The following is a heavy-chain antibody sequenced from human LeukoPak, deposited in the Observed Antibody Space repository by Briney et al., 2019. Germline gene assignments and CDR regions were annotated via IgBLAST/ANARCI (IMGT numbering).Heavy chain of an antibody. D-gene: IGHD2-2*02. V-gene: IGHV4-34*01. CDR3: ARGAIGRRATRSSLGMDV. CDR2: INHSGST. Sequence: GSLRLSCAASGFTFNSYAMSWVRQAPGKGLEWIGEINHSGSTNYNPSLKSRVTISVDASKNQFSLKLSSVTAADTAVYYCARGAIGRRATRSSLGMDVWGQGTTVTVSS. CDR1: GFTFNSYA. J-gene: IGHJ6*02.